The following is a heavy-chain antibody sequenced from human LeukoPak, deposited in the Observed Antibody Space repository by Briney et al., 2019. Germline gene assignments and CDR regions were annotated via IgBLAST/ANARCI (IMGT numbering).Heavy chain of an antibody. Sequence: PSETLSLTCTVSGGSISSYYWSWIRQPPGKGLEWIGYIYYSGSTNYNPSLKSRVTISVDTSKNQFSLKLSSVTAADTAVYYCARGDYGDYNDYWGQGTLVTVSS. CDR2: IYYSGST. CDR3: ARGDYGDYNDY. V-gene: IGHV4-59*12. J-gene: IGHJ4*02. D-gene: IGHD4-17*01. CDR1: GGSISSYY.